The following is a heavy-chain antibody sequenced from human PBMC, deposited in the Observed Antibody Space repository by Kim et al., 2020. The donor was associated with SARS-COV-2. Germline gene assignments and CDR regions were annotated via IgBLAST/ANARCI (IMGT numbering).Heavy chain of an antibody. Sequence: GGSLRLSCAASGFTFSSYGMHWVRQAPGKGLEWVAVISYDGSNKYYADSVKGRFTISRDNSKNTLYLQMNSLRAEDTAVYYCAKDSNSYGFRIFDYWGQGTLVTVSS. V-gene: IGHV3-30*18. J-gene: IGHJ4*02. D-gene: IGHD5-18*01. CDR3: AKDSNSYGFRIFDY. CDR2: ISYDGSNK. CDR1: GFTFSSYG.